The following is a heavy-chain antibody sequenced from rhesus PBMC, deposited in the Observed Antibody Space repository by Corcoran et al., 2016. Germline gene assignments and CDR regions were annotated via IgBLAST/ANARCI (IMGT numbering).Heavy chain of an antibody. Sequence: QVQLQESGPGLVKPSETLSLTCAVSGYSISSGYYWGWIRQPPGKGLEYIGYISGRSGSTYYNPSLKSRVTISKDTSKNQLSLKLSSVTTADTAVYYCARGGVYHYWYFDLWGPGTPITISS. CDR2: ISGRSGST. CDR1: GYSISSGYY. CDR3: ARGGVYHYWYFDL. V-gene: IGHV4-99*02. J-gene: IGHJ2*01. D-gene: IGHD3-34*01.